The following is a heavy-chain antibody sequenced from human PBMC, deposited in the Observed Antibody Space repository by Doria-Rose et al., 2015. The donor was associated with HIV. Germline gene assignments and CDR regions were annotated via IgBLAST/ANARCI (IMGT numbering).Heavy chain of an antibody. CDR1: GGSISSYY. CDR2: IYSSGST. V-gene: IGHV4-4*09. Sequence: VQLQESGPGPVKPAETLSLTCTVSGGSISSYYWNWIRQPPGKGLEWIGYIYSSGSTHYNSSLKSRVTISIDTSKTQSPLKRGSVTAAGTAVYYCARFRPSRGIYYSLDVWGKGTTVTVSS. J-gene: IGHJ6*03. CDR3: ARFRPSRGIYYSLDV. D-gene: IGHD3-10*01.